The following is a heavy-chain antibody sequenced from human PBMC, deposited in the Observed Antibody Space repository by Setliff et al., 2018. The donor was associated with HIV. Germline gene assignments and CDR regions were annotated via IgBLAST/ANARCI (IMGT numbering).Heavy chain of an antibody. CDR3: AGGEVRSRYVSSRAPFYHYYYYMDV. Sequence: SETLSLTCTVSGGSINISSYYWGWIRQPPGKGLEWIGSMYYSGSTYQNLSLKRRVTISVDMSKNQFSLKLSSVTAADTAVYYCAGGEVRSRYVSSRAPFYHYYYYMDVWGKGTTVTVSS. V-gene: IGHV4-39*01. CDR1: GGSINISSYY. J-gene: IGHJ6*03. CDR2: MYYSGST. D-gene: IGHD6-13*01.